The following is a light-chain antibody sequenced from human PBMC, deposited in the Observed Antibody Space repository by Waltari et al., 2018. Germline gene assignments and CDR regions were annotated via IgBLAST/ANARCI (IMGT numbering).Light chain of an antibody. CDR3: KQYNSFPWT. CDR1: ENISRW. J-gene: IGKJ1*01. V-gene: IGKV1-5*03. CDR2: QAS. Sequence: IHMYHSPSTLSASIGDRVTVTCRGSENISRWLACYQQKVGEAPKLLIYQASSLHSGVPSRFSGGGSGTEFTLTISSLQPDDFSTYHCKQYNSFPWTVGQGTKVEIK.